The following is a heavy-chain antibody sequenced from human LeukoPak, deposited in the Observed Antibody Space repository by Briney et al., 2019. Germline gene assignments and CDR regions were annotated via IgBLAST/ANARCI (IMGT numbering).Heavy chain of an antibody. CDR1: GGSISSSSYY. V-gene: IGHV4-39*01. Sequence: SGTLSLTCTVSGGSISSSSYYWGWIRQPPGKGLEWIGSIYYSGSTYYNPSLKSRVTISVDTSKNQFSLKLSSVTAADTAVYYCASWGGYSYGSPFDYWGQGTLVTVSS. CDR2: IYYSGST. D-gene: IGHD5-18*01. CDR3: ASWGGYSYGSPFDY. J-gene: IGHJ4*02.